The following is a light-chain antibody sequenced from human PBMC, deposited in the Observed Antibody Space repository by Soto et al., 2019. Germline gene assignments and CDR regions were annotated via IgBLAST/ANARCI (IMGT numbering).Light chain of an antibody. CDR3: QQRSNWPPGPLT. Sequence: EIVLTQSPATLSLSPGERATLSCRASQSVSSYLAWYQQKPGQAPRLLIYDASNRATGIPARFSGSGSETDFTLTISSLEPEDFAVYYCQQRSNWPPGPLTFGGGTKVEIK. CDR1: QSVSSY. V-gene: IGKV3-11*01. CDR2: DAS. J-gene: IGKJ4*01.